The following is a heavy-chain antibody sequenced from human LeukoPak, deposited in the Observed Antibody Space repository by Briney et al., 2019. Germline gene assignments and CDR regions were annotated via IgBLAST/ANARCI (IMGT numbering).Heavy chain of an antibody. CDR1: GFTFDDYG. D-gene: IGHD6-13*01. Sequence: GGSLRLSCAASGFTFDDYGMSWVRQAPGKGLEWVSGINWNGGSTGYADSVKGRFTISRDNAKNSLYLQMNSLRAEDTAVYYCARIAAAGTDYYYYYMDVWGKGTTVTISS. CDR3: ARIAAAGTDYYYYYMDV. V-gene: IGHV3-20*04. CDR2: INWNGGST. J-gene: IGHJ6*03.